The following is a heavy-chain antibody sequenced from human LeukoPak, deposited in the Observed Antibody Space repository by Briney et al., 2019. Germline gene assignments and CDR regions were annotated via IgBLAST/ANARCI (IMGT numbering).Heavy chain of an antibody. J-gene: IGHJ5*02. V-gene: IGHV3-7*01. Sequence: GGSLRLSCAASGFTFSYYWMRWVRQAPGKGLEWVANIKEDGSGKTYVDSVRGRFTVSIDNAKNSVYLQMSNLRAEDTAVYYCVSITGPWGQGTLVTVSS. CDR1: GFTFSYYW. D-gene: IGHD5-24*01. CDR2: IKEDGSGK. CDR3: VSITGP.